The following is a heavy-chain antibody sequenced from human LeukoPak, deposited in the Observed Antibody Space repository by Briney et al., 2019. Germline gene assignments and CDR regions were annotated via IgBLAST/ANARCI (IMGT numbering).Heavy chain of an antibody. D-gene: IGHD2-21*02. Sequence: ASVKVSCKASGYTFTSYYMHWMRQAPGQGPEWMGIINPRGGSTDYSQKFQDRVTITRDTSASTAYMELSSLRSEDMAVYYCVREAVVVTAIPAALYYYYYMDVWGKGTTVTVSS. CDR3: VREAVVVTAIPAALYYYYYMDV. CDR2: INPRGGST. CDR1: GYTFTSYY. J-gene: IGHJ6*03. V-gene: IGHV1-46*01.